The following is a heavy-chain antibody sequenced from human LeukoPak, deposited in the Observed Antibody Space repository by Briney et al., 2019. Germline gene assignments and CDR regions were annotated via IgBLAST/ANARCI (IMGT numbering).Heavy chain of an antibody. CDR3: ARGRALFD. J-gene: IGHJ4*02. CDR2: INNSGSS. D-gene: IGHD2-21*01. Sequence: SETLSLTCTVSGGSISTTYYWGWIRQPPGKGLEWIGEINNSGSSNYNTSLKSRVTISLDTSKNQFSMKLTSVTAADTAVYYCARGRALFDWGQGTLVTVSS. CDR1: GGSISTTYY. V-gene: IGHV4-34*01.